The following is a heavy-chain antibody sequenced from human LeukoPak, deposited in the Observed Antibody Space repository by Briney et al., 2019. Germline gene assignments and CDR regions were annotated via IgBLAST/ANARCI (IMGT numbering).Heavy chain of an antibody. CDR1: GAPISAFH. CDR2: IYSSGST. CDR3: ARKDGDY. Sequence: SETLSLTCTVSGAPISAFHWTWFRKPAGKGLEWIGLIYSSGSTLFNPSLKSRVAMSVDLTKNQLSLKLTSVTAADTAMYYCARKDGDYWGRGTLVTVSS. V-gene: IGHV4-4*07. J-gene: IGHJ4*02.